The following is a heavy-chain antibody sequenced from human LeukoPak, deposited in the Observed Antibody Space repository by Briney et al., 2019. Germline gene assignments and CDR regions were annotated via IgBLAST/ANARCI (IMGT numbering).Heavy chain of an antibody. CDR2: IKSKTDGGTT. CDR1: GFTFSKVW. D-gene: IGHD2-2*01. Sequence: GGSLRLSCAASGFTFSKVWMNWVRQAPGKGLEWVGRIKSKTDGGTTDYAAPVKGRFTISRDDSKNTLYLQMNSLKTEDTAVYYCTTAVYCSSTSCYPFDYWGQGTLVTVSS. CDR3: TTAVYCSSTSCYPFDY. J-gene: IGHJ4*02. V-gene: IGHV3-15*07.